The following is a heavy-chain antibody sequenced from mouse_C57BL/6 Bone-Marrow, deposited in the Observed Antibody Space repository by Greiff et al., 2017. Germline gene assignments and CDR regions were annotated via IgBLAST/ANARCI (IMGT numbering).Heavy chain of an antibody. CDR2: INPNNGGT. CDR1: GYTFTDYN. CDR3: ARPYYSNYWYFDV. J-gene: IGHJ1*03. V-gene: IGHV1-18*01. Sequence: EVQLQQSGPELVKPGASVKIPCKASGYTFTDYNMDWVKQSHGKSLKWIGDINPNNGGTIYNQKFKGKATLTVDKSSSTAYMELRSLTSEDTAVYYSARPYYSNYWYFDVWGTGTTVTVSS. D-gene: IGHD2-5*01.